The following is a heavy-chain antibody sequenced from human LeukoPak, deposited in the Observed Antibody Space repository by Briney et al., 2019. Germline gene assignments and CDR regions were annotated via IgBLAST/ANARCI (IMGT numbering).Heavy chain of an antibody. CDR3: AREMGSSWYSVWFDP. V-gene: IGHV4-30-2*01. CDR2: IYHSGST. Sequence: PSETLSLTCAVSGGSISSGGYSWSWIRQPPGKGLEWIGYIYHSGSTYYNPSLKSRVTISVDRSKNQFSLKLSSVTAADTAVYYCAREMGSSWYSVWFDPWGQGTLVTVSS. CDR1: GGSISSGGYS. J-gene: IGHJ5*02. D-gene: IGHD6-13*01.